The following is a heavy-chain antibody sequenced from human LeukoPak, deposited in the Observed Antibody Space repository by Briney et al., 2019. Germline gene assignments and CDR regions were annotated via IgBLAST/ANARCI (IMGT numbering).Heavy chain of an antibody. D-gene: IGHD3-22*01. J-gene: IGHJ4*02. CDR1: GFTFSSYS. V-gene: IGHV3-48*02. CDR2: ISSSSSTI. Sequence: PGGSLRLSCAASGFTFSSYSMNWVRQAPGEGLEWVSYISSSSSTIYYADSVKGRFTISRDNAKNSLYLQMNSLRDEDTAVYYCARDLITMIVVDPPGGFDYWGQGTLVTVSS. CDR3: ARDLITMIVVDPPGGFDY.